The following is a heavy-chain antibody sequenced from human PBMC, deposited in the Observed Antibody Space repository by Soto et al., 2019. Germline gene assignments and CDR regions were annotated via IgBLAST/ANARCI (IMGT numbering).Heavy chain of an antibody. Sequence: QVQLVQSGAEVKKPGSSVKVSCKASGGTFSSYAISWVRQAPGQGLEWMGGIIPNFGTANDAQKFQGRVRITAAESWSTGYLELSSLRSEGRAVYYCERRWDGYNPGYFDYWGQGTLVSVSS. J-gene: IGHJ4*02. V-gene: IGHV1-69*12. CDR2: IIPNFGTA. CDR1: GGTFSSYA. D-gene: IGHD5-12*01. CDR3: ERRWDGYNPGYFDY.